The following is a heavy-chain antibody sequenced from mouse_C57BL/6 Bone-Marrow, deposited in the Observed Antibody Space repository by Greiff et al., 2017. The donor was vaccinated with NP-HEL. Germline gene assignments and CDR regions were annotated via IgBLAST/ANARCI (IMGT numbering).Heavy chain of an antibody. D-gene: IGHD2-3*01. CDR3: ARGIYDGYYKGVAY. CDR1: GFTFSSYA. J-gene: IGHJ3*01. CDR2: ISDGGSYT. Sequence: EVQLVESGGGLVKPGGSLKLSCAASGFTFSSYAMSWVRQTPEKRLEWVATISDGGSYTYYPANVKGRFTISRDNAKTNLYLQMSHLKSEDTAMYYCARGIYDGYYKGVAYWGQGTLVTVSA. V-gene: IGHV5-4*01.